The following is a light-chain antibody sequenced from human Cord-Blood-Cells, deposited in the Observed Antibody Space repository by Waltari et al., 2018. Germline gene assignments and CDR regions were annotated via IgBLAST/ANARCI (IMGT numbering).Light chain of an antibody. Sequence: DIQMTQSPSTLSASVGDRLTITCRASQSIISWLAWYQQKPGNAPKLLIYRVYSLESGVPSRFCGSGSGREFTLTLSSLQPDDFATYFCKQYNSYYSFGQGTKLEIK. CDR3: KQYNSYYS. J-gene: IGKJ2*03. V-gene: IGKV1-5*03. CDR1: QSIISW. CDR2: RVY.